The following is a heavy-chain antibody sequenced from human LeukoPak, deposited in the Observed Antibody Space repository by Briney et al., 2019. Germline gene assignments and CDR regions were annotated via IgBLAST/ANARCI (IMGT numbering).Heavy chain of an antibody. J-gene: IGHJ3*02. Sequence: QSGGSLRLSCAASGFTFSSYSMNWVRQAPGKGLEWISYISSTSSHICYADSVKGRFTISRDNAKNSLYLQMYSLGAGDTAVYYCAREDSRDAFDIWGQGTLVTVS. V-gene: IGHV3-48*04. CDR1: GFTFSSYS. CDR2: ISSTSSHI. D-gene: IGHD3-22*01. CDR3: AREDSRDAFDI.